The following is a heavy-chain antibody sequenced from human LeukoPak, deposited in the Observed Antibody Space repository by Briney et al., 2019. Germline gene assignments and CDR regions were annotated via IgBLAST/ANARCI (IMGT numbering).Heavy chain of an antibody. CDR3: TRVGQSYSTSGQALDH. V-gene: IGHV3-48*03. CDR2: ISGSADTA. Sequence: GGSLRLSCAASGFTFSTYEINWVRQAPGKGLEWMSYISGSADTAYHADSVKGRFTMSRDNARNSLYLQMNSLGAEDTAVYYCTRVGQSYSTSGQALDHWGQGTLVTVSS. CDR1: GFTFSTYE. D-gene: IGHD2-8*01. J-gene: IGHJ4*02.